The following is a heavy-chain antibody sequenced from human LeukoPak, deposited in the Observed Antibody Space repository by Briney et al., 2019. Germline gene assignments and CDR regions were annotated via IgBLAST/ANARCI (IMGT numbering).Heavy chain of an antibody. V-gene: IGHV1-18*01. D-gene: IGHD2-15*01. Sequence: ASVKVSCKASGYTFTSYGISWMRQAPGPPLEWIGWISAYNGNTNYAQKLQGRVTMTTDTSTSTAYMELRSLRSDDTAVYYCAREVYGCSGGSCYEGENWFDPWGQGTLVTVSS. CDR1: GYTFTSYG. J-gene: IGHJ5*02. CDR2: ISAYNGNT. CDR3: AREVYGCSGGSCYEGENWFDP.